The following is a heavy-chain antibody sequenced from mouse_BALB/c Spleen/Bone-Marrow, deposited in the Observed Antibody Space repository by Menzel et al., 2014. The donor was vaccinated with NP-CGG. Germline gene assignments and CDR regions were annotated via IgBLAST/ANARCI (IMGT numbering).Heavy chain of an antibody. J-gene: IGHJ2*01. V-gene: IGHV1-54*01. CDR2: INPGSGST. D-gene: IGHD2-2*01. Sequence: AQLQLSGAELVRTATSVTVSCKAFGYAFTDYLLEWLMQRPGQGLAWLCVINPGSGSTNYNGKFKDKATLTADKSSSTAYMQLSSLTSEDSAVYYCARAGGYDGFSYWGQGSTLTVSS. CDR3: ARAGGYDGFSY. CDR1: GYAFTDYL.